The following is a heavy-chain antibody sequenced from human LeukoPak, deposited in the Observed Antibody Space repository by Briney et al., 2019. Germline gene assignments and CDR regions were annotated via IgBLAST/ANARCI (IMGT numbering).Heavy chain of an antibody. CDR2: ISYTGST. CDR3: ARVVAEITIFGVARPYFDY. Sequence: PSETLSLTCTVSGGSIDIYYWSWIRQPPGKGLEWIGYISYTGSTNYNPSLKSRLIISVDTSKNQFSLKLSSVTAADTAVYYCARVVAEITIFGVARPYFDYWGQGTLSPSPQ. D-gene: IGHD3-3*01. CDR1: GGSIDIYY. V-gene: IGHV4-59*08. J-gene: IGHJ4*02.